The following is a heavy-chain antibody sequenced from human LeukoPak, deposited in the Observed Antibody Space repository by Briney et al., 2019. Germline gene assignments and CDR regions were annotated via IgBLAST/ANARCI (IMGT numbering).Heavy chain of an antibody. CDR2: ISYDGSNK. CDR1: GFTFSSYG. V-gene: IGHV3-30*03. D-gene: IGHD5-12*01. CDR3: ARDPGSGYEEHFDY. Sequence: GGSLRLSCAASGFTFSSYGMHWVRQAPGKGLEWVAVISYDGSNKYYADSVKGRFTISRDNSKNTLYLQMNSLRAEDTAVYYCARDPGSGYEEHFDYWGQGTLVTVSP. J-gene: IGHJ4*02.